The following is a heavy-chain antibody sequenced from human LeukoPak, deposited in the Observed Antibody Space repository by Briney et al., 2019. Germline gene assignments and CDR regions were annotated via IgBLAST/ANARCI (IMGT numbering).Heavy chain of an antibody. Sequence: GGSLRLSCAASGLAFSSYAMSWVRQAPGEGLEWVSVIYSGANTYYADSVKGRFTISRDNFENTLYLQMNSLRAEDTAVYYCARVPYYDLWSGPGYFDYWGQGTLVTVSA. D-gene: IGHD3-3*01. CDR2: IYSGANT. V-gene: IGHV3-66*01. CDR1: GLAFSSYA. CDR3: ARVPYYDLWSGPGYFDY. J-gene: IGHJ4*02.